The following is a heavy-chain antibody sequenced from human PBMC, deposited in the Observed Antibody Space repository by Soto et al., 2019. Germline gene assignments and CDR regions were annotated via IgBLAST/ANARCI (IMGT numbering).Heavy chain of an antibody. V-gene: IGHV4-59*08. Sequence: SETLSLTCTVSGGSISSYYWSWIRQPPGKGLEWIGYIYYSGSTNYNPSLKSRVTISVDTSKNQFSLKVSSVTAADTAVYYCARRYGRTLDYWGQGTLVTVSS. D-gene: IGHD4-17*01. CDR2: IYYSGST. J-gene: IGHJ4*02. CDR3: ARRYGRTLDY. CDR1: GGSISSYY.